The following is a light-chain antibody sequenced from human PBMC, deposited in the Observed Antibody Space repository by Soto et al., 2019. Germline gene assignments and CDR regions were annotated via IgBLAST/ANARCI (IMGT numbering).Light chain of an antibody. J-gene: IGLJ2*01. CDR3: SSYAGDNNYVI. CDR1: SGDIGDYNY. Sequence: QPVLTQPPSASGSPGQSVTISCTGTSGDIGDYNYVSWYQQHPGKAPKLMIYEVTKRPSGVPDRFSGSKSGNTASLTVSGLQADDECVYYCSSYAGDNNYVIFGGGTKLTVL. V-gene: IGLV2-8*01. CDR2: EVT.